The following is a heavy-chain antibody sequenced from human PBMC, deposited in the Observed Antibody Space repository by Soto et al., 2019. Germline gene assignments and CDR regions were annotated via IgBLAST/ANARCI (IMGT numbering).Heavy chain of an antibody. Sequence: GGSLRLSCAASGFTFSDYYMSWIRQAPGKGLEWVSYISSSGSTIYYADSVKGRFTISRDNAKNSLYLQMNSLRAEDTAVYYCARGEADYGDNRPHYYMDVWGKGTTVTVSS. D-gene: IGHD4-17*01. CDR1: GFTFSDYY. CDR2: ISSSGSTI. CDR3: ARGEADYGDNRPHYYMDV. V-gene: IGHV3-11*01. J-gene: IGHJ6*03.